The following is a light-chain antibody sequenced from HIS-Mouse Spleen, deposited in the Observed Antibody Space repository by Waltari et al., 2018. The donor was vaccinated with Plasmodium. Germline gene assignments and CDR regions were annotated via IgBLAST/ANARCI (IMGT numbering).Light chain of an antibody. CDR1: QSVLYSSNHKNY. Sequence: DIVMTQSPDSLAVSLGERATINCKSSQSVLYSSNHKNYLAWDQQKPGQRPKLLIYWASTRESGVPYRVSGSGSGTDFNLTISSLQAEDVAVYYCQQYYSTPYTFGQGTKLEIK. V-gene: IGKV4-1*01. J-gene: IGKJ2*01. CDR2: WAS. CDR3: QQYYSTPYT.